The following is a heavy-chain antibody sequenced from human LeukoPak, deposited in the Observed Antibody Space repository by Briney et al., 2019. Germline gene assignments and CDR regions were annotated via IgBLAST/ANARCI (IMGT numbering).Heavy chain of an antibody. Sequence: GGSLRLSCAASGFTFSSYWMSWVRQAPGKGLEWVAPIRQDGSQKYYVDSVKGRFTISRDNAKNSLYLQMNSLRAEDTAVYYCAREVVGATLKPDAFDIWGQGTMVTVSS. CDR3: AREVVGATLKPDAFDI. CDR2: IRQDGSQK. V-gene: IGHV3-7*03. CDR1: GFTFSSYW. D-gene: IGHD1-26*01. J-gene: IGHJ3*02.